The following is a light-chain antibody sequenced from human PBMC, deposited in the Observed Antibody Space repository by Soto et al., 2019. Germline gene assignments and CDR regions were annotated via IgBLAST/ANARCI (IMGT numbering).Light chain of an antibody. CDR2: GAS. J-gene: IGKJ5*01. V-gene: IGKV3-15*01. CDR3: QQYNNWPPIT. CDR1: QSVSRN. Sequence: EIVLTQSPAPLSLSPWERATLSCRASQSVSRNLAWYQQKPGQAPRLLIYGASTRATGISARFSGSGSGTGFTLTISSLQSEDFAVYYCQQYNNWPPITFGQGTRLEIK.